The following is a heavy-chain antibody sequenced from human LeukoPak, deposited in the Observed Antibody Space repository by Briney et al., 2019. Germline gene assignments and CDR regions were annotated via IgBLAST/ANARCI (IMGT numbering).Heavy chain of an antibody. CDR2: ISYDGNNK. J-gene: IGHJ4*02. CDR1: GFTFSSYG. D-gene: IGHD6-13*01. Sequence: GRSLRLSCAASGFTFSSYGMHWVRQAPGKGLEWVAVISYDGNNKYNADSVKGRFTISRDNSKNTLYLQMNSLRAEDTAVYYCAKDPSYSSSWGDYYFDYWGQGTLVTVSS. V-gene: IGHV3-30*18. CDR3: AKDPSYSSSWGDYYFDY.